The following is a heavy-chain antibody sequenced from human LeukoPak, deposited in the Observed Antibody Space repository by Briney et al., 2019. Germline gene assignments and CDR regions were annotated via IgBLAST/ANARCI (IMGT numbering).Heavy chain of an antibody. D-gene: IGHD5-12*01. Sequence: GGSLRLSCAASGFTFSSYAMSWVRQAPGKGLEWLSDITGSGGGTYYADSVKGRFTISRDNSKNTMYLQMNSLRVEDTAVYYCAQDRAWIEFYFWGQGTLVTVSS. CDR3: AQDRAWIEFYF. J-gene: IGHJ4*02. CDR1: GFTFSSYA. CDR2: ITGSGGGT. V-gene: IGHV3-23*01.